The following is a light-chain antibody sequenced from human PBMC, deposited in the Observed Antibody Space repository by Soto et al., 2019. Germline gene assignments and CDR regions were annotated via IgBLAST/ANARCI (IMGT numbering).Light chain of an antibody. CDR2: KAS. CDR1: QTISSW. CDR3: HQYNDWGT. V-gene: IGKV1-5*03. J-gene: IGKJ1*01. Sequence: DIQMTQSPSTLSGSVGDRVTITCRASQTISSWLAWYQQKPGKAPKLLIYKASTLKSGVPSRFSGSGSGTAFTLTVSSLQSEDFAIYYCHQYNDWGTFGPGTKVDIK.